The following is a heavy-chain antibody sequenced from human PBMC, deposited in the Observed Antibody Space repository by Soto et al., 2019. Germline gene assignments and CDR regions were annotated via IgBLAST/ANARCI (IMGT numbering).Heavy chain of an antibody. V-gene: IGHV1-69*02. D-gene: IGHD6-19*01. CDR1: GGTFSSYT. Sequence: QVQLVQSGAEVKKPGSSVKVSCKASGGTFSSYTISRVRQAPGQGLEWMGRIIPILGIANYAQKFQGRVTITADKSTSTAYMELSSLRSEDTAVYYCARTEGAGTGDFDYWGQGTLVTVSS. CDR2: IIPILGIA. CDR3: ARTEGAGTGDFDY. J-gene: IGHJ4*02.